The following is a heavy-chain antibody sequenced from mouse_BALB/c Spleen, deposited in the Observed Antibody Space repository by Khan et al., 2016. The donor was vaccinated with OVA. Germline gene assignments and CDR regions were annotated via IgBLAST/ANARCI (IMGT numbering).Heavy chain of an antibody. CDR3: ASHLTGSFAY. V-gene: IGHV5-6*01. D-gene: IGHD4-1*01. Sequence: EVELVESGGDLVKPGGSLRLSCAVSGFTFSTDGMSWVRQPPDKRLVWFATINSDGDYTYYPDTVKGRFTISRNNAENTLYLQMSSLQSEDTAIYYCASHLTGSFAYWGQGTLVTVSA. CDR2: INSDGDYT. J-gene: IGHJ3*01. CDR1: GFTFSTDG.